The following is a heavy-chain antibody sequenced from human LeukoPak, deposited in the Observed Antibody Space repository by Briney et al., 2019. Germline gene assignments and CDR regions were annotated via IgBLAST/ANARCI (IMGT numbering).Heavy chain of an antibody. V-gene: IGHV3-74*01. CDR1: GFTFSSYW. Sequence: PGGFLRLSCAASGFTFSSYWMHWVRQAPGKGLVWASRINTDGSNTNYADSVKGRFTISRDNTKNTLYLQMNSLRAEDTAVYYCASVEPDYWGQGTLVTVSS. CDR3: ASVEPDY. CDR2: INTDGSNT. D-gene: IGHD1-14*01. J-gene: IGHJ4*02.